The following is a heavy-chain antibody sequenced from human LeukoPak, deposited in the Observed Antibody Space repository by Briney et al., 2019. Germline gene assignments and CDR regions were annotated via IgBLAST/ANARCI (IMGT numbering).Heavy chain of an antibody. CDR2: INTNTGNP. J-gene: IGHJ3*01. D-gene: IGHD2-15*01. CDR1: GGTFSSYA. V-gene: IGHV7-4-1*02. Sequence: ASVKVSCKASGGTFSSYAISWVRQAPGQGLEWMGWINTNTGNPTYAQGFIGRFVFSLDTSVSTAYLQISRLKAEDTAVYYCTRAFPYFCSGGTCYSYAFDLWGQGTMVTVSS. CDR3: TRAFPYFCSGGTCYSYAFDL.